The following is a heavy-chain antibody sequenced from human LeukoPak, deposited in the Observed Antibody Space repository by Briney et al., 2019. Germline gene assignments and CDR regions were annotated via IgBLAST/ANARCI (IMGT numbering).Heavy chain of an antibody. J-gene: IGHJ4*02. CDR3: ASDYGGNSGSYYFDY. CDR1: GYTFTGYY. V-gene: IGHV1-2*02. CDR2: INPNSGGT. D-gene: IGHD4-23*01. Sequence: GASVKVSCKASGYTFTGYYMHWVRQAPGQGLEWMGWINPNSGGTNYAQKFQGRVTMTRDTSISTAYMELSRLRSDDTAVYYCASDYGGNSGSYYFDYWGQGTLVTVSS.